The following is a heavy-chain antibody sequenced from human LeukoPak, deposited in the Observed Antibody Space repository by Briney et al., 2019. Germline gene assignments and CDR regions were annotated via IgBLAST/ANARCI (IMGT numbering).Heavy chain of an antibody. Sequence: GGSLRLSCAASGFTFSSYAMSWVRQAPGKGLEWVSAISGSGGSTYYADSVKGRFTISRDNSKNTLYLQMNSLRAEDTAVYYCTRGGGNYYFDYWGQGTLVTVSS. J-gene: IGHJ4*01. D-gene: IGHD4-23*01. CDR3: TRGGGNYYFDY. CDR2: ISGSGGST. CDR1: GFTFSSYA. V-gene: IGHV3-23*01.